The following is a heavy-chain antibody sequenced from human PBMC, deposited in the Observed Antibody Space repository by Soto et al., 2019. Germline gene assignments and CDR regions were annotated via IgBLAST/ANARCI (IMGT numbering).Heavy chain of an antibody. CDR3: ATRSEEVYNYDFDY. V-gene: IGHV1-69*12. J-gene: IGHJ4*02. CDR1: GGTFNSYA. Sequence: QVQLVQSGAEVKKPGSSVKVSCKASGGTFNSYAFSWVRQAPGQGLEWMGGIIPIFGPANYAQKFQGRVTITADEFTSSTYMELSSLRSEDTAVYYCATRSEEVYNYDFDYWGQGTLVTVSS. D-gene: IGHD3-3*01. CDR2: IIPIFGPA.